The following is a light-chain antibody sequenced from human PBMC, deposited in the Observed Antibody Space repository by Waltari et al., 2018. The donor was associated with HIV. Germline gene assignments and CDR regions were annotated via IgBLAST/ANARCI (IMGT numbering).Light chain of an antibody. CDR2: GAT. Sequence: DIQMTQSPSSLSASVGDTVTITCRARQSIDNYLNWYQQTPGKAPRLLIFGATRLQSGVPSRFRGSGSGSDCTLTVISLQPEDFATYYCQQTLRSPQTFGQGTRLDIK. V-gene: IGKV1-39*01. J-gene: IGKJ5*01. CDR1: QSIDNY. CDR3: QQTLRSPQT.